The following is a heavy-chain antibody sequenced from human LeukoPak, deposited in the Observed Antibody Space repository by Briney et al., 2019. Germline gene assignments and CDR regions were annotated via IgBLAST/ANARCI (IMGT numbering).Heavy chain of an antibody. V-gene: IGHV3-66*01. D-gene: IGHD3-22*01. CDR3: AGDSSGYYYLAVY. CDR2: IYSGGST. Sequence: GGSLRLSCAASGFTVSSNYMSWVRQAPGKGLEWVSVIYSGGSTYYADSVKGRFTISRDNSKNTLYLQMNSLRAEDTAVYYCAGDSSGYYYLAVYWGQGTLVTVSS. CDR1: GFTVSSNY. J-gene: IGHJ4*02.